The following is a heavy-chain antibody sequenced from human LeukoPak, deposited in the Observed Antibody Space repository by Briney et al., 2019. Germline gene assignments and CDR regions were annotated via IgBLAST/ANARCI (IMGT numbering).Heavy chain of an antibody. CDR2: ISSSSSTI. Sequence: GGSLRLSCAASGFTFSSYSMNWVRQAPGKGLEWVSYISSSSSTIYYADSVKGRFTISRDNAKNSLYLQMNSLRAEDTALYYCAKDRPNYYHISGSYYKRNGDYWGRGTLVTVSS. D-gene: IGHD3-22*01. V-gene: IGHV3-48*01. CDR1: GFTFSSYS. J-gene: IGHJ4*02. CDR3: AKDRPNYYHISGSYYKRNGDY.